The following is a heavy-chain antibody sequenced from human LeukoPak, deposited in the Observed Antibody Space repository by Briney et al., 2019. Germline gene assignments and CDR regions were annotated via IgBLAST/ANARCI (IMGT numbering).Heavy chain of an antibody. CDR3: AINRDALTGYYISYFHY. Sequence: ASVNVSCKASGYTFSTYGISWVRQAPGQGLEWMGWISPFSGKTNYAPKLQGRVTMSTDTSTSTAYMELRSLRSDDTAVYYCAINRDALTGYYISYFHYWGQGTLVSASS. CDR2: ISPFSGKT. J-gene: IGHJ4*02. D-gene: IGHD3-9*01. V-gene: IGHV1-18*01. CDR1: GYTFSTYG.